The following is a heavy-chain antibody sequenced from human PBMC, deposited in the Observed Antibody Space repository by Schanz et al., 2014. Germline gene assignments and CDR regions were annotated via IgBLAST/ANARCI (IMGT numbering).Heavy chain of an antibody. J-gene: IGHJ4*02. V-gene: IGHV3-7*02. CDR1: GFSFSTYW. CDR2: IKRDGSEK. D-gene: IGHD6-13*01. Sequence: EMQLLESGGGLAQPGGSLRLSCAASGFSFSTYWMSWVRQAPGKGLEWVANIKRDGSEKNYLDSVKGRFTISRDNAKRSLFLQMNSLRVEDTAVYFCVSQTGSPNYWGQGTLVTVSS. CDR3: VSQTGSPNY.